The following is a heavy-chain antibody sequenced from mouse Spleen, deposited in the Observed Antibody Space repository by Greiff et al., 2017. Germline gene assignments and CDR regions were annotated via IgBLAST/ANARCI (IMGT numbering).Heavy chain of an antibody. V-gene: IGHV2-9*02. CDR1: GFSLTSYG. D-gene: IGHD2-4*01. CDR2: IWAGGST. J-gene: IGHJ4*01. Sequence: QVQLKESGPGLVAPSQSLSITCTVSGFSLTSYGVPWVRQPPGKGLEWLGVIWAGGSTNYNSALMSRLSISKDNSKSQVFLKMNSLQTDDTAMYYCARGRTYYDSIYAMDYWGQGTSVTVSS. CDR3: ARGRTYYDSIYAMDY.